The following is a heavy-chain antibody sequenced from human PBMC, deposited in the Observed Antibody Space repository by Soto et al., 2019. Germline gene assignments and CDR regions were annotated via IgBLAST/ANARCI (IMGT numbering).Heavy chain of an antibody. CDR3: ARESEDLTSNFDY. CDR1: GFTFTRYS. CDR2: ISSTTNYI. Sequence: GGSLRPSCAASGFTFTRYSMNWVRQAPGKGLEWVSSISSTTNYIYYADSMKGRFTVSRDNAKNSVYLDMNSLSAEDTAVYYCARESEDLTSNFDYWGQGTLVTAPQ. J-gene: IGHJ4*02. V-gene: IGHV3-21*01.